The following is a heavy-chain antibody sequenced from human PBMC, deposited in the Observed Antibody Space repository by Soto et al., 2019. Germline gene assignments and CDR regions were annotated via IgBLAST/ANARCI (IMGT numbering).Heavy chain of an antibody. V-gene: IGHV3-30*18. CDR2: ISYDGSNK. Sequence: GGSLRLSYAASGFTFSSYGMHWVRQSPGKGLEWVAVISYDGSNKYYADSVKGRFTISRDNSKNTLYLQMNSLRAEDTAVYYCAKDPGIGYGSPFSMSGFMDVWGQGTTVTVSS. CDR1: GFTFSSYG. D-gene: IGHD6-13*01. CDR3: AKDPGIGYGSPFSMSGFMDV. J-gene: IGHJ6*02.